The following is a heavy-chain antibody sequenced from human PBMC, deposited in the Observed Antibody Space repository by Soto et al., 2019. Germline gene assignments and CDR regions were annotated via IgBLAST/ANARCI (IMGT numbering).Heavy chain of an antibody. Sequence: GGSLRLSCAASGFTFASYAMSWVRQAPGKGLEWVSAISASGGNTNYADSVKGRFTISRDNSKNTLYLQMNSLRAEDTAVYYCAKWGGYYSDISGPDYWGQGTLDTVSS. CDR3: AKWGGYYSDISGPDY. CDR2: ISASGGNT. J-gene: IGHJ4*02. V-gene: IGHV3-23*01. D-gene: IGHD3-22*01. CDR1: GFTFASYA.